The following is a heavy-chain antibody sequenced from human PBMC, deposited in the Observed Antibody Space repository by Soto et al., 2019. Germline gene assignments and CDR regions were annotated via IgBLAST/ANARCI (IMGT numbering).Heavy chain of an antibody. J-gene: IGHJ5*02. CDR1: GFTFGDYS. D-gene: IGHD2-2*01. Sequence: GGSLRLSCTASGFTFGDYSMSWFRQAPGKGLEWVGFIRSKAYGGTTEYAASVKGRFTISRDDSKSIAYLQMNSLKTEDTAVYYCTRAGSTRSAWFDPWGQGTLVTVSS. CDR3: TRAGSTRSAWFDP. CDR2: IRSKAYGGTT. V-gene: IGHV3-49*03.